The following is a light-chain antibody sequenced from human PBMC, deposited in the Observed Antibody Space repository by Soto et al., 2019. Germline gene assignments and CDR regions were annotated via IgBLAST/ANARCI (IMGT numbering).Light chain of an antibody. CDR2: GAS. CDR1: LRISKY. J-gene: IGKJ4*01. Sequence: DIEVIQSPSSLSASVGDRVTITCRASLRISKYLNWYQQLPGKAPKLLIYGASFLQSGVPSRFSGSGSGTDFTLTISGLQPEDSATYYCQQSHSTPLTFGGGTKLEI. V-gene: IGKV1-39*01. CDR3: QQSHSTPLT.